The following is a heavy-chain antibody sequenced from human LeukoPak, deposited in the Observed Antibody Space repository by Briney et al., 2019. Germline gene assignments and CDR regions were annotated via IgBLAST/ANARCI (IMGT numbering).Heavy chain of an antibody. Sequence: PSATLSLTCTVSGGSISSSSYHWGWLREPPGNGLELIGGIYYSGSTYYNPTVKSRVTISVDTSKNQFSLKLSSVTAADTAVYYCASSNYDFWSGWDYYGMDVWGQGTTVTVSS. V-gene: IGHV4-39*01. CDR3: ASSNYDFWSGWDYYGMDV. D-gene: IGHD3-3*01. CDR1: GGSISSSSYH. J-gene: IGHJ6*02. CDR2: IYYSGST.